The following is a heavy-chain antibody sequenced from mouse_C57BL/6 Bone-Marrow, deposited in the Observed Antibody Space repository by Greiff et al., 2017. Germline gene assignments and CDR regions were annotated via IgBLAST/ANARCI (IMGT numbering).Heavy chain of an antibody. Sequence: EVQLQQSGAELVRPGASVKLSCTASGFNIKDDYIHWVKQRPEQGLEWIGWIDPEIGDTAYASKFQGKATITSDTSSNTAYLQRSSLTSEDTAVYYCSSFDGNYFDFWGQGTPLTVAS. CDR2: IDPEIGDT. V-gene: IGHV14-4*01. CDR1: GFNIKDDY. D-gene: IGHD2-3*01. J-gene: IGHJ2*01. CDR3: SSFDGNYFDF.